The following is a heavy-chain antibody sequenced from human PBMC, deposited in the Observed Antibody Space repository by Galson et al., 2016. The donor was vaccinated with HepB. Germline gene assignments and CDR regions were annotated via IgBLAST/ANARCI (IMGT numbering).Heavy chain of an antibody. Sequence: PALVKPPQTLTLTCTFSGFSLSASGMSVSWIRQPPGKALEWLARIDWDDDKYYSTSLKTRLTISKDTSKNQVVLTMTDMDPVDTATYYCARIRGGGSGSYDAWGQGALVTVSS. CDR2: IDWDDDK. J-gene: IGHJ5*02. CDR1: GFSLSASGMS. V-gene: IGHV2-70*11. D-gene: IGHD1-26*01. CDR3: ARIRGGGSGSYDA.